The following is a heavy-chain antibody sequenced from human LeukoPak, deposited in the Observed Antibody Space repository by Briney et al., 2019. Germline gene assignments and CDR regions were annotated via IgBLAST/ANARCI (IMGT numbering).Heavy chain of an antibody. CDR3: ARASRWLAFDN. CDR1: GFTFSTYV. CDR2: IYNNDNS. V-gene: IGHV3-66*01. D-gene: IGHD6-19*01. J-gene: IGHJ4*02. Sequence: GGSLRLSCAASGFTFSTYVMNWFRQAPGKGLEWVSTIYNNDNSNYADSVKGRFTISRDSSRNTLYLQMNSLRAEDTAVYFCARASRWLAFDNWGQGTLVTVSS.